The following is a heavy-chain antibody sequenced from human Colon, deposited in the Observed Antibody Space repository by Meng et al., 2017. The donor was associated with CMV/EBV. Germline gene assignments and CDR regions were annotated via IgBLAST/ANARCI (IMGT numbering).Heavy chain of an antibody. D-gene: IGHD3-3*01. Sequence: FSGYFWTWIRQSPEKGLEWIGEINHNGITNYNPSLKSRVTISIDPSQRQISLKVSSVTAADTAVYYCARMSARPVVGVVVSLSDMDVWGQGTTVTVSS. CDR2: INHNGIT. CDR3: ARMSARPVVGVVVSLSDMDV. J-gene: IGHJ6*02. CDR1: FSGYF. V-gene: IGHV4-34*01.